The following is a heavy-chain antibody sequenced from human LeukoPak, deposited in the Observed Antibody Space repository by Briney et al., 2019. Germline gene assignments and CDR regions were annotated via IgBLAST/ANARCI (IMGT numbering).Heavy chain of an antibody. CDR2: INPSGSST. CDR3: ARAWAEADFDY. CDR1: GYSFTSNY. Sequence: ASVKVSCKASGYSFTSNYMHWVRHAPGQGLEWMGIINPSGSSTSYAQKFQGRVTMTRDMSTSTVYMELSSLRSEDKAVDYCARAWAEADFDYWGERALVTLSS. J-gene: IGHJ4*02. V-gene: IGHV1-46*01.